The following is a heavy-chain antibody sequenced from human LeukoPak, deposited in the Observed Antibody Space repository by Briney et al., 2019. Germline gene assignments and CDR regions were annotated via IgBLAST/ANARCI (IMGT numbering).Heavy chain of an antibody. J-gene: IGHJ4*02. Sequence: SETLSLTCTVPGRSISSYYWSWIRQPPGKALEWIGYIYYSGSTNYNPSLKSRVTISVDTSKNQFSLKLSSVTAADTAVYYCASGTYSGPFDYWGQGTLVSVSS. CDR1: GRSISSYY. CDR2: IYYSGST. D-gene: IGHD1-14*01. CDR3: ASGTYSGPFDY. V-gene: IGHV4-59*01.